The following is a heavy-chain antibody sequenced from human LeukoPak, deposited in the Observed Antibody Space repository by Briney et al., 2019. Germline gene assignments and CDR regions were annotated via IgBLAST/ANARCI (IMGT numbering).Heavy chain of an antibody. Sequence: GSLRLSCAASGFTFSSYSMNWVRQAPGKGLEWVSSISSSSYIYYADSVKGRFTISRDNAKNSLYLQMNSLRAEDTAVYYCARVCSSTSCFRGIDYWGQGTLVTVSS. J-gene: IGHJ4*02. CDR1: GFTFSSYS. CDR3: ARVCSSTSCFRGIDY. V-gene: IGHV3-21*01. D-gene: IGHD2-2*01. CDR2: ISSSSYI.